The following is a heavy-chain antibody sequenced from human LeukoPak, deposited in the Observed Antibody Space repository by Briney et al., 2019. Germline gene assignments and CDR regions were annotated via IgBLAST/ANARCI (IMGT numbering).Heavy chain of an antibody. V-gene: IGHV3-11*04. CDR2: ISTNDRTT. CDR3: ARDRALGSGSRPHYYMDV. D-gene: IGHD3-10*01. Sequence: GGSLRLSCAASGFILSDYYMSWIRQAPGKGLEWVAYISTNDRTTYYADSVKGRFTISRDNAKNSLYLQMNSLRAEDTAVYYCARDRALGSGSRPHYYMDVWGKGTTVTVSS. CDR1: GFILSDYY. J-gene: IGHJ6*03.